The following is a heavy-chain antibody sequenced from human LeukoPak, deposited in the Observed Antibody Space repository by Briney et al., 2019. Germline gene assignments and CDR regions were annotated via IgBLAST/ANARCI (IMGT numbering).Heavy chain of an antibody. CDR2: IWYDGSNK. D-gene: IGHD6-13*01. Sequence: RSLRLSCAASGFTFSTYGMHWVRQAPGKGLEWVAVIWYDGSNKYYADSVKGRFTISRDNSKNTLYLQMNSLSAEDTAVYYCARGGEQQLVPTGTPFDYWGQGTLVTVSS. J-gene: IGHJ4*02. V-gene: IGHV3-33*01. CDR1: GFTFSTYG. CDR3: ARGGEQQLVPTGTPFDY.